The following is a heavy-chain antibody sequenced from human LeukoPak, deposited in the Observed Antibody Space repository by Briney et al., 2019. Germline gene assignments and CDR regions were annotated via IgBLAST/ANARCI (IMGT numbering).Heavy chain of an antibody. CDR3: ARAPYDFWSGYRGRWFDP. CDR1: GGSISSGDYY. Sequence: PSQTLSLTCTVSGGSISSGDYYWSWIRQPPGKGLERIGYIYYSGSTYYNPSLKSRVTISVDTSKNQFSLKLSSVTAADTAVYYCARAPYDFWSGYRGRWFDPWGQGTLVTVSS. D-gene: IGHD3-3*01. V-gene: IGHV4-30-4*08. CDR2: IYYSGST. J-gene: IGHJ5*02.